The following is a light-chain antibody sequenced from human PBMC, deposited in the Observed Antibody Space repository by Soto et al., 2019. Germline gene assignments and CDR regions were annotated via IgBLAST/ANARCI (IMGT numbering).Light chain of an antibody. CDR3: QQYITWT. CDR2: GAF. Sequence: EIVMTQSPATLSVSPGERATLSCRASQSVSNNLAWYQQKPGQAPRLLIYGAFTRATGIPARFSGSGSGTEFTLTISSLRSEDFALYYCQQYITWTFGQGTKVEVK. CDR1: QSVSNN. V-gene: IGKV3-15*01. J-gene: IGKJ1*01.